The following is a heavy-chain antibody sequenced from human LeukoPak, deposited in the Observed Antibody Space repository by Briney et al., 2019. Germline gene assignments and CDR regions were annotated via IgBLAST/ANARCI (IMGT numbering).Heavy chain of an antibody. D-gene: IGHD3-22*01. CDR2: IIPIFGTA. CDR3: ARGYYDSSGYYPPAY. V-gene: IGHV1-69*05. CDR1: GGTFSSYA. J-gene: IGHJ4*02. Sequence: SVKVSCKASGGTFSSYAISWVRQAPGQGLEWMGGIIPIFGTANYAQKFQGRVTITTDESTSTAYMELSSLRSEDTAVYYCARGYYDSSGYYPPAYWGQGTLVTASS.